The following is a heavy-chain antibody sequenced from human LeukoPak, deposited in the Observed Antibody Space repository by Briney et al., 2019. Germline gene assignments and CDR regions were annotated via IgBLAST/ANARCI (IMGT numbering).Heavy chain of an antibody. CDR2: ISWNSGSI. CDR3: AKDSGTWEFRYFDY. V-gene: IGHV3-9*01. Sequence: GGSLRLSCAASGLTFDDYAMHWVRPAPGKGLEGVSGISWNSGSIGYADSVKGRFTISRYNAKNSLYLQMNSLRAEDTALYYCAKDSGTWEFRYFDYWGQGTLVTVSS. J-gene: IGHJ4*02. D-gene: IGHD1-26*01. CDR1: GLTFDDYA.